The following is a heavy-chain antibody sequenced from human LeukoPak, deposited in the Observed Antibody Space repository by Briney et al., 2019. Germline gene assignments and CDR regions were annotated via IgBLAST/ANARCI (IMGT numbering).Heavy chain of an antibody. Sequence: GRSLRLSCAASGFTFSSYAMSWVRQAPGKGLEWVSAISGSGDTKYYADSVKGRFSISRDNSKNTLSLQMHTLRAEDTAVYFCAKDFGSAWSRLFYWGQGTLVTVSS. J-gene: IGHJ4*02. CDR3: AKDFGSAWSRLFY. CDR1: GFTFSSYA. V-gene: IGHV3-23*01. CDR2: ISGSGDTK. D-gene: IGHD6-19*01.